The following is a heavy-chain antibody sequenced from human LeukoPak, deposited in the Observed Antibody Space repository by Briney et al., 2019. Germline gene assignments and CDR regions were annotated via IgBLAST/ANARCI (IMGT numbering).Heavy chain of an antibody. CDR2: IHTSGST. J-gene: IGHJ4*02. V-gene: IGHV4-4*09. Sequence: SETLSLTCTVSGGSISSYSWSWIRQPPGRGLEWIGYIHTSGSTYYNPSLKSRVTISVDTSKNQFSLELSSVTAADTAIYYCARRSVYENFFDYWGQGILVTVSS. CDR1: GGSISSYS. D-gene: IGHD5/OR15-5a*01. CDR3: ARRSVYENFFDY.